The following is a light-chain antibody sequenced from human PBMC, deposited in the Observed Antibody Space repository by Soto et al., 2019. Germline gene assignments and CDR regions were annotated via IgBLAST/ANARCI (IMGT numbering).Light chain of an antibody. CDR1: QGIRND. V-gene: IGKV1-6*01. Sequence: AIQMTQSPSSLSASVGDRVTITCRASQGIRNDLDWYQQKPGKVPKLLIYGASNLQRGVPSRFSGSGSGRIFTLTISSLQTEDFGTYYCLQDFNYPWSFGQGNKVDIK. CDR3: LQDFNYPWS. CDR2: GAS. J-gene: IGKJ1*01.